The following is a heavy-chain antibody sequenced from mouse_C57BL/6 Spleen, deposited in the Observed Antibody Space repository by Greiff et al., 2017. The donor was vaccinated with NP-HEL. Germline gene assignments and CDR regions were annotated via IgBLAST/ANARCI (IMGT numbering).Heavy chain of an antibody. CDR1: GYAFTNYL. J-gene: IGHJ4*01. CDR3: ARSTVVAEDYAMDY. V-gene: IGHV1-54*01. CDR2: INPGSGGT. D-gene: IGHD1-1*01. Sequence: QVQLQQSGAELVRPGTSVKVSCKASGYAFTNYLIEWVKQRPGQGLEWIGVINPGSGGTNYNEKFKGKATLTADKSSSTAYMQLSSLTSEDSAVYFCARSTVVAEDYAMDYWGQGTSVTVSS.